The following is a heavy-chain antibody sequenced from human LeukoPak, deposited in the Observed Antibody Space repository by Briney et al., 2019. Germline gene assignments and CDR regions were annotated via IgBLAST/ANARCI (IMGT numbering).Heavy chain of an antibody. CDR2: ILYDGSNK. CDR3: ARDENAYCSGGSCSYFQH. V-gene: IGHV3-33*01. D-gene: IGHD2-15*01. Sequence: GGSLRLSCAASGFTFSNYDMHWVRQAPGKGLEWVAFILYDGSNKYYADSVKGRFTISRDNARNSLYLQMNSLRGEDTAVYYCARDENAYCSGGSCSYFQHWGQGTLVTVSS. CDR1: GFTFSNYD. J-gene: IGHJ1*01.